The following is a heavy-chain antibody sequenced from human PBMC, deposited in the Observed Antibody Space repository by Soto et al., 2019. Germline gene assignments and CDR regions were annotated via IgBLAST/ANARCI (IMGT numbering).Heavy chain of an antibody. V-gene: IGHV2-5*02. CDR2: IYWDDDK. Sequence: QITLKESGPALVKPTQTLTLTCTFSGFSLSTSGVGVGWIRQPPGKALEWLALIYWDDDKRYSPSLKSRLTITNDTTKNQVVLTMTNMDPVDTATYYCAHCFPLTTAGYWGQGTLVTVSS. CDR3: AHCFPLTTAGY. CDR1: GFSLSTSGVG. D-gene: IGHD4-17*01. J-gene: IGHJ4*02.